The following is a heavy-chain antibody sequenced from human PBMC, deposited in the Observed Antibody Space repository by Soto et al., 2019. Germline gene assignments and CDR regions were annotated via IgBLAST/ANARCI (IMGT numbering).Heavy chain of an antibody. CDR2: ISGSGGST. CDR1: GIVYRGGA. D-gene: IGHD6-25*01. J-gene: IGHJ3*02. Sequence: HPGGSDRQTFADSGIVYRGGARICNRQAPGKGLEWVSAISGSGGSTYYADSVKGRFTISRDNSKNTLYLQMNSLRAEDTAVYYCATPARQAFDIWGQGTMVTVSS. CDR3: ATPARQAFDI. V-gene: IGHV3-23*01.